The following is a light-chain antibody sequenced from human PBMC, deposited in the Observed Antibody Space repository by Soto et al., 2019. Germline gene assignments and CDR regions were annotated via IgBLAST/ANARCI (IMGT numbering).Light chain of an antibody. CDR3: SSYTSISTLYV. J-gene: IGLJ1*01. Sequence: QSVLTQPASVSGSPGQSITISCSGTRSDIGSYNYVAWYQQFPGKTPKILIYGVSNRPSGVSSRFSGSKSGNTASLTISGLQAEDEADYYCSSYTSISTLYVFGTGTKVTVL. CDR1: RSDIGSYNY. V-gene: IGLV2-14*01. CDR2: GVS.